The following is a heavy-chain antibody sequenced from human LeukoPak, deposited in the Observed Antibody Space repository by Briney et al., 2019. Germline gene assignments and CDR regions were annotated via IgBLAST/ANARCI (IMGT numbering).Heavy chain of an antibody. V-gene: IGHV4-59*01. Sequence: SETLSLTCTVSGGSISSYYWSWIRQPPGKGLEWIGYLYYSGSTNYNPSLKSRVTISVDTSKNQFSLKLSSVTAADTAVYYCARASKDRRSRYFDLWGRGTLVTVSS. J-gene: IGHJ2*01. CDR2: LYYSGST. D-gene: IGHD2-15*01. CDR3: ARASKDRRSRYFDL. CDR1: GGSISSYY.